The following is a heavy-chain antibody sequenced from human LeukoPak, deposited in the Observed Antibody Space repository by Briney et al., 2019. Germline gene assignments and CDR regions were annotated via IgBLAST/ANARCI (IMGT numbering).Heavy chain of an antibody. J-gene: IGHJ4*02. CDR3: ARTYYYDSSGYYPLYYFDY. CDR1: GGSISSPN. D-gene: IGHD3-22*01. Sequence: SETLSLTCTVPGGSISSPNWSWIRHPPGKGLEWIGYIYYIGSTNYNPSLKSRVTISVDASKNQFSLKLSSVTAADTAVYYCARTYYYDSSGYYPLYYFDYWGQGTLVTVSS. V-gene: IGHV4-59*11. CDR2: IYYIGST.